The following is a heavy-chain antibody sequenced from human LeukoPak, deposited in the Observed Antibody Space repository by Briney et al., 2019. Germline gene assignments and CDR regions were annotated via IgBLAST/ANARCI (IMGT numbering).Heavy chain of an antibody. CDR3: ARDASSYDVGGHSHFDY. CDR2: ISGSGSTI. Sequence: PGGSLRLSCAASGFNFSSYEMNWVRQAPGKGLEWVSYISGSGSTIYYADSVKGRFSMSRDNAKNSLFLQMNSLRVGDTAVYYCARDASSYDVGGHSHFDYWGQGTLVTVSS. D-gene: IGHD4-23*01. V-gene: IGHV3-48*03. J-gene: IGHJ4*02. CDR1: GFNFSSYE.